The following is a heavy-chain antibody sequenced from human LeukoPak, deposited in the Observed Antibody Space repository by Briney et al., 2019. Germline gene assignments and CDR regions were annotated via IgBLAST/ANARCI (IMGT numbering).Heavy chain of an antibody. CDR1: GGTFSSYY. D-gene: IGHD6-19*01. CDR3: GYGSGWIFDC. Sequence: TGGSLRLSCIVSGGTFSSYYMTWVRQAPGKGLEWVANIKQDGSEKFYVDSVKGRFTISRDNAKNSLYLQMNSLRVEDTAMYYCGYGSGWIFDCRGQGALVTVSS. V-gene: IGHV3-7*01. CDR2: IKQDGSEK. J-gene: IGHJ4*02.